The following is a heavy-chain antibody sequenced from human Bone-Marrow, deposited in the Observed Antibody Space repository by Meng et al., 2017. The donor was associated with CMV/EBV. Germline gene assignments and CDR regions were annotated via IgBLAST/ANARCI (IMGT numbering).Heavy chain of an antibody. CDR1: GFTFSSYS. CDR3: AREGPNSRWGFND. CDR2: ISSSGSTI. J-gene: IGHJ4*02. V-gene: IGHV3-48*04. D-gene: IGHD6-13*01. Sequence: SCAASGFTFSSYSMNWVRQAPGKGLEWVSYISSSGSTIYYADSVKGRFTISRDNAKNSLYLQMNSLIAEDTAVYYCAREGPNSRWGFNDWGQGTLVTVSS.